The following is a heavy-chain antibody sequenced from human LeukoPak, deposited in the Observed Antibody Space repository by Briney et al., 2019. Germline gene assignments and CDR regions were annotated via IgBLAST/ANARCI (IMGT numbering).Heavy chain of an antibody. V-gene: IGHV3-9*01. Sequence: LPGGSLRPSCAASGFTFDDYTMHWVRQAPGKGLEWVSGITWNSGRIGYADSVKGRFTVSRDNAKNSLYLQMNSLRAEDTALYYCAKDKAVRGVINAFDMWGQGTMVTVSS. CDR3: AKDKAVRGVINAFDM. J-gene: IGHJ3*02. D-gene: IGHD3-10*01. CDR1: GFTFDDYT. CDR2: ITWNSGRI.